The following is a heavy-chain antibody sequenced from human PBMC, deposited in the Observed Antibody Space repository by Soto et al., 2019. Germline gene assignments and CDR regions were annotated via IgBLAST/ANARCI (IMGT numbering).Heavy chain of an antibody. V-gene: IGHV3-9*01. Sequence: EVQLVESGGGLVQPGRSLRLSCAASGFTFDDYVVHWVRQVPGKGLEWVSGIDWNSGAIGYADSVKGRFLISRDSAKNSLFLQMNSLRAEDTALYYCAKDIGYCISTRCDYGMDVCGQGTTVTVSS. CDR1: GFTFDDYV. D-gene: IGHD2-2*03. CDR3: AKDIGYCISTRCDYGMDV. J-gene: IGHJ6*02. CDR2: IDWNSGAI.